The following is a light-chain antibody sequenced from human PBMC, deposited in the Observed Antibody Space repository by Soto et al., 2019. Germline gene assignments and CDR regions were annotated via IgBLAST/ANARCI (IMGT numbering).Light chain of an antibody. V-gene: IGKV1-39*01. CDR2: AAS. CDR3: QQSSTGRYT. CDR1: QSISSY. Sequence: DIQMTQSPSSLSASVGDRVTITCRASQSISSYLNWYQQKPGKAPKLLIYAASSLQSGVPSRFSGSGSGTDFTLTISSLQPEDFATYYCQQSSTGRYTFGQGTKLEIK. J-gene: IGKJ2*01.